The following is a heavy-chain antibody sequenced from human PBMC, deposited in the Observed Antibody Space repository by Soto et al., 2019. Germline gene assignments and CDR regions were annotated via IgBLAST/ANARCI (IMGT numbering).Heavy chain of an antibody. CDR2: ISYDGSNK. V-gene: IGHV3-30-3*01. Sequence: SLRLSCAASGFTFSSYAMHWVRQAPGKGLEWVAVISYDGSNKYYADSVKGRFTISRDNSKNTLYLQMNSLRAEDTAVYYCARGLRVRGVLTNYYYYGMDVWGQGT. J-gene: IGHJ6*02. CDR1: GFTFSSYA. CDR3: ARGLRVRGVLTNYYYYGMDV. D-gene: IGHD3-10*01.